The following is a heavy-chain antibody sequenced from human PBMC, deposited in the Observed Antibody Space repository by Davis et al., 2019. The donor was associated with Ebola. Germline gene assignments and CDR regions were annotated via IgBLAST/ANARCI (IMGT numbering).Heavy chain of an antibody. J-gene: IGHJ4*02. CDR1: GGSISSHY. V-gene: IGHV4-59*11. CDR2: LYYSGNT. CDR3: ARGLVVVAATYFDY. Sequence: MPSETLSPTCTVPGGSISSHYWSWIRQPPGKGLEWIGYLYYSGNTNYNPSLKSRVTISVDTSKNQFSLKLSSVTAADTAVYYCARGLVVVAATYFDYWGQGTLVTVSS. D-gene: IGHD2-15*01.